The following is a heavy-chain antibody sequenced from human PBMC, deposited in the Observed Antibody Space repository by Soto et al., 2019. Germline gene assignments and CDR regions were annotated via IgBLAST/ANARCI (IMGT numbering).Heavy chain of an antibody. D-gene: IGHD5-12*01. Sequence: QVQLVESGGGVVQPGRSLRLSCAASGFTFSSYAMHWVRQAPGTGLEWVAVISYDGSNKYYADSVKGRFTISRDNSKNTLYLQMNSLRAEDTAVYYCARDLLREMATYWDYWGQGTLVTVSS. V-gene: IGHV3-30-3*01. CDR2: ISYDGSNK. CDR3: ARDLLREMATYWDY. J-gene: IGHJ4*02. CDR1: GFTFSSYA.